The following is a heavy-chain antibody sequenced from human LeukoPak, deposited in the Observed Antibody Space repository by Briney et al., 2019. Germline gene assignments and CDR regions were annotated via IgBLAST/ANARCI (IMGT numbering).Heavy chain of an antibody. V-gene: IGHV3-23*01. D-gene: IGHD6-13*01. CDR3: AKVAGFSSSWYKTNWFDP. Sequence: GGSLRLSCAASGFTFSSYGMSWVRQAPGKGLEWVSAISGSGGSTYYADSVKGRFTISRDNSKNTLYLQMNSLRAEDTAVYYCAKVAGFSSSWYKTNWFDPWGQGTLVIVSS. J-gene: IGHJ5*02. CDR2: ISGSGGST. CDR1: GFTFSSYG.